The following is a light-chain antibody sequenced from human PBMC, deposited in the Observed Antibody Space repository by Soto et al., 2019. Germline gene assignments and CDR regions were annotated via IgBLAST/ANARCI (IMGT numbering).Light chain of an antibody. J-gene: IGKJ2*01. Sequence: EIVLTQSPATLSLSPGERATLSCRASQSVSSYLAWYQQKPGQAPRLLIYDASNRATGIPARFSGSGPGTDFTLTISILEPEDFAVYYCQQRSNWPYTFGQGTKLEIK. CDR3: QQRSNWPYT. CDR1: QSVSSY. CDR2: DAS. V-gene: IGKV3-11*01.